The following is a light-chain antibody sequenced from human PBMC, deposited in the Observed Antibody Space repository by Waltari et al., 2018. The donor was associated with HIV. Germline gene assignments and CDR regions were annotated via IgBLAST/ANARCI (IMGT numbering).Light chain of an antibody. CDR2: EVT. CDR3: CSYAGTTFVV. V-gene: IGLV2-23*02. Sequence: QSALTQPASVSGSPGQSITISCTGTSSDVGTYNLVSWYQQHPGKAPKLMIYEVTELPSGVSNRFSGSKSGNTASLTISGLQAEDEADYYCCSYAGTTFVVFGGGTKLTVL. J-gene: IGLJ2*01. CDR1: SSDVGTYNL.